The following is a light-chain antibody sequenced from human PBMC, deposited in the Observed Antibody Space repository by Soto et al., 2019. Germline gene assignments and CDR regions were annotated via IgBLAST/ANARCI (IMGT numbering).Light chain of an antibody. J-gene: IGKJ2*01. V-gene: IGKV3-20*01. CDR3: QQYGSSPYT. CDR2: GAS. Sequence: EIVLTQSPGTLSLSPGERATLSCRASQSVSSSYLAWYQQKPGQAHSLLIYGASNRATGIPDRFSGSGSGIDFSPTISRLEPEDFAIYYGQQYGSSPYTFGQGTKLESK. CDR1: QSVSSSY.